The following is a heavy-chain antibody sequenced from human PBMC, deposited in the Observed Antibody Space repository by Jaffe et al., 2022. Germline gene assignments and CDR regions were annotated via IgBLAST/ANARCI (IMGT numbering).Heavy chain of an antibody. CDR3: ACPLVVAATRGGRHAFDI. D-gene: IGHD2-15*01. CDR2: IYYSGST. J-gene: IGHJ3*02. V-gene: IGHV4-39*01. CDR1: GGSISSSSYY. Sequence: QLQLQESGPGLVKPSETLSLTCTVSGGSISSSSYYWGWIRQPPGKGLEWIGSIYYSGSTYYNPSLKSRVTISVDTSKNQFSLKLSSVTAADTAVYYCACPLVVAATRGGRHAFDIWGQGTMVTVSS.